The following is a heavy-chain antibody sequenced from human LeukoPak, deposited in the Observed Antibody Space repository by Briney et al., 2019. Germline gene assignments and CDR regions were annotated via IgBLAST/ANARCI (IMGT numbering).Heavy chain of an antibody. D-gene: IGHD2-15*01. J-gene: IGHJ4*02. CDR1: GYTFTGYY. CDR3: ATERGRGGSYYFDY. CDR2: FDPEDGET. Sequence: GASVKVSCKASGYTFTGYYMHWVRQAPGQGLEWMGGFDPEDGETIYAQKFQGRVTMTEDTSTDTAYMELSSLRSEDTAVYYCATERGRGGSYYFDYWGQGTLVTVSS. V-gene: IGHV1-24*01.